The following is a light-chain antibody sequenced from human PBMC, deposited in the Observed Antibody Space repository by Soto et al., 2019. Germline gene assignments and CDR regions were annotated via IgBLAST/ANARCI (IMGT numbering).Light chain of an antibody. CDR2: KAS. CDR1: QSISIW. CDR3: QQYNSNSRA. Sequence: DLQMTQSPSTLSASIGDRVTITCRASQSISIWLAWYQQKPGKAPKLLIHKASSLESGVPARFSGSGSGTEFTLTISSLQPDDFASYYCQQYNSNSRAFGQGTKVEIK. V-gene: IGKV1-5*03. J-gene: IGKJ1*01.